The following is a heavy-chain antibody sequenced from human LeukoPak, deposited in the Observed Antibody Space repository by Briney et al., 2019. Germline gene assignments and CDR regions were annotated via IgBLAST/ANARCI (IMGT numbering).Heavy chain of an antibody. CDR2: IIPIFGTA. J-gene: IGHJ4*02. D-gene: IGHD3-10*01. CDR1: GGTFSSYA. Sequence: ASLKLSCTASGGTFSSYAISWVRQAPGQGLEWMGGIIPIFGTANYAQKFQGRVTITADESTSKAYMELSSLRSEHTAVYYCARGKPYGSEFLYFDYWGQGTLVTVSS. V-gene: IGHV1-69*13. CDR3: ARGKPYGSEFLYFDY.